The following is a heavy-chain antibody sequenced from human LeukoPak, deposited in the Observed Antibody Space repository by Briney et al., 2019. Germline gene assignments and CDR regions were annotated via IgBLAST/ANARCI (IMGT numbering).Heavy chain of an antibody. CDR3: SPDTGPEYSSSSVYYYYGMDV. CDR1: GFTFSNAW. Sequence: PGGSLRLSCAASGFTFSNAWMSWVRQAPGKGLEWVGRIKSKNDGGTTDYAAPVKGRFTSSRDDSKNTLYLQMTSLKTEDTSVNYCSPDTGPEYSSSSVYYYYGMDVWGQGTTVTVSS. J-gene: IGHJ6*02. CDR2: IKSKNDGGTT. D-gene: IGHD6-6*01. V-gene: IGHV3-15*01.